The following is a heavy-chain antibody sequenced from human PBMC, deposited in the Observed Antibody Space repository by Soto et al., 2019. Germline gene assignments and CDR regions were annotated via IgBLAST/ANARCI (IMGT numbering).Heavy chain of an antibody. CDR3: ARDPRYSSGWRGFDY. CDR2: IYHSGST. D-gene: IGHD6-19*01. J-gene: IGHJ4*02. V-gene: IGHV4-4*02. Sequence: ASENLSLTYGGSGGSIRRSNWGGWGRQPPGKGLEWIGEIYHSGSTNHNPSLKSRVTISVDKSKNQFSLKLSSVTAADTAVYYCARDPRYSSGWRGFDYWGQGTLVTVSS. CDR1: GGSIRRSNW.